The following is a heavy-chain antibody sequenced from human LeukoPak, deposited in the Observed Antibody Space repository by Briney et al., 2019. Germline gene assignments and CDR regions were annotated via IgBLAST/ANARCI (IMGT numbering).Heavy chain of an antibody. Sequence: KPSETLSLTCTVSGGSISSYYWSWIRQPPGKGLEWIGYIYYSGSTNYNPSLKSRVTISVDTCKNQFSLKLSSVTAADTAVYYCARGGKGYSYAYFDYWGQGTLVTVSS. V-gene: IGHV4-59*01. CDR2: IYYSGST. D-gene: IGHD5-18*01. CDR3: ARGGKGYSYAYFDY. J-gene: IGHJ4*02. CDR1: GGSISSYY.